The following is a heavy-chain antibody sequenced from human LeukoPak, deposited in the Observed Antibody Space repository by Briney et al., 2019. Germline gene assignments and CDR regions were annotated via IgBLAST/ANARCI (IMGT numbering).Heavy chain of an antibody. CDR3: ARPVPDSGSYAY. V-gene: IGHV4-39*01. D-gene: IGHD3-10*01. Sequence: PSETLYLTCTVSGGSISSSSYYWGWIRQPPGKGREWIGSIYYSGSTYYNTSLKSRVTISVDTSKNQFSLKLSSVTAADTAVYYCARPVPDSGSYAYWGQGTLVTVSS. J-gene: IGHJ4*02. CDR2: IYYSGST. CDR1: GGSISSSSYY.